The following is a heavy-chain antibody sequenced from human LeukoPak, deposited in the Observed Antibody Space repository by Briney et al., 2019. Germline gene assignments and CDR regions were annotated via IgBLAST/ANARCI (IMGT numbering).Heavy chain of an antibody. D-gene: IGHD3-10*01. V-gene: IGHV4-59*01. CDR3: ARSGRDGSGILDY. Sequence: SETLSLTCTVSGGSISSYYWSWIRQPPGKGLEWIGYIYYSGSTNYNPSLKSRVTISVDTSKNQFSLKLSSVTAADTAVYYCARSGRDGSGILDYWGQGTLVTVSS. J-gene: IGHJ4*02. CDR2: IYYSGST. CDR1: GGSISSYY.